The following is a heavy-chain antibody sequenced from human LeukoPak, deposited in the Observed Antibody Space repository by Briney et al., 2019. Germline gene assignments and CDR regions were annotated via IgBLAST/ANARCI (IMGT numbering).Heavy chain of an antibody. Sequence: PSETLSLTCAVYGGSFSGYHWSWIRQPPGKGLEWIGEINHSGSTNYNPSLKSRVTISVDTSKNQFSLKLSSVTAADTAVYYCARGFIYFDYWGQGTLVTVSS. J-gene: IGHJ4*02. V-gene: IGHV4-34*01. CDR2: INHSGST. CDR1: GGSFSGYH. CDR3: ARGFIYFDY.